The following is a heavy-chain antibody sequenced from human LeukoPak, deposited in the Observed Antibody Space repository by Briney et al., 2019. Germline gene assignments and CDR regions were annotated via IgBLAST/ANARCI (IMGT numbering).Heavy chain of an antibody. J-gene: IGHJ4*02. CDR1: GFTFSDYY. CDR3: ARDRYDILTGYYDVWYFDY. Sequence: PGGSLRLSCAASGFTFSDYYMSWIRQAPGKGLEWVSYISSSSSYTNYADSVKGRFTISRDNAKSSLYLQMNSLRAEDTAVYYCARDRYDILTGYYDVWYFDYWGQGTLVTVSS. D-gene: IGHD3-9*01. CDR2: ISSSSSYT. V-gene: IGHV3-11*05.